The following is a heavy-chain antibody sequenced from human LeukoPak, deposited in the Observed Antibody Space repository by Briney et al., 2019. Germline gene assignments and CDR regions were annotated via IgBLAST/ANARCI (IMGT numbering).Heavy chain of an antibody. D-gene: IGHD3-16*01. CDR3: ARGAVVVITFGGVMYY. V-gene: IGHV3-30-3*01. CDR2: ISYDGSNK. Sequence: QPGGSLRLSCAASGFTFSSYAMPWVRQAPGKGLEWVAVISYDGSNKYYADSVKGRFTISRDNSKNTLYLQMNSLRAEDTAVYYCARGAVVVITFGGVMYYWGQGTLVTVSS. CDR1: GFTFSSYA. J-gene: IGHJ4*02.